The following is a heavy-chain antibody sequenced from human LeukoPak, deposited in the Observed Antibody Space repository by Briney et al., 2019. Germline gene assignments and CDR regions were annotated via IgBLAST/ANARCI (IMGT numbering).Heavy chain of an antibody. CDR3: ATSSIYSVWFDP. CDR1: GYTLTELS. CDR2: FDPEDGET. V-gene: IGHV1-24*01. Sequence: GASGNVSCKVSGYTLTELSMHWVRQAPGKGLEWMGGFDPEDGETIYAQKFQGRVTMTEDTSTDTAYMELSSLRSEDTAVYYCATSSIYSVWFDPWGQGTLVTVSS. D-gene: IGHD4-11*01. J-gene: IGHJ5*02.